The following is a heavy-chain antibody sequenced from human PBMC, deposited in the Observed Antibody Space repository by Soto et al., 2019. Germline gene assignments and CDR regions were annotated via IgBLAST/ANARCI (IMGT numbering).Heavy chain of an antibody. D-gene: IGHD2-21*01. CDR2: IIPISSTT. CDR3: AKKLVIDPFGSYGLDV. J-gene: IGHJ6*02. Sequence: QVELVQSGAEVKKPGSSVKVSYKASGGNFITFAISWVRQAPGQGLEWMGEIIPISSTTKSAHKFQDRVTISADGSSSTVHMELRSLKSEDSAMYFCAKKLVIDPFGSYGLDVWGQGTTVTVSS. V-gene: IGHV1-69*01. CDR1: GGNFITFA.